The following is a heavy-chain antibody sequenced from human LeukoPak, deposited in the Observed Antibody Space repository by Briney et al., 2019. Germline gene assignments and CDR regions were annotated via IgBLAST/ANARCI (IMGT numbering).Heavy chain of an antibody. V-gene: IGHV1-46*01. J-gene: IGHJ4*02. CDR2: INPSGGST. D-gene: IGHD3-22*01. Sequence: ASVKVSCKASRYTLTAYYIHWVRQAPGQGLEWMGIINPSGGSTSYAQKFQGRVTMTRDMSTSTVYMELSSLRSEDTAVYYCARAYYDSSGYYHNFDYWGQGTLVTVSS. CDR1: RYTLTAYY. CDR3: ARAYYDSSGYYHNFDY.